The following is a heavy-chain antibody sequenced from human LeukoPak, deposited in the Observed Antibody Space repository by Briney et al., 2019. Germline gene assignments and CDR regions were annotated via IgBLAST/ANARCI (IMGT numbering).Heavy chain of an antibody. CDR3: ARDGRELRGRGRAFDI. V-gene: IGHV1-18*01. J-gene: IGHJ3*02. D-gene: IGHD1-26*01. CDR1: GYTFTSYG. CDR2: ISAYNGNT. Sequence: AASVKVSCKASGYTFTSYGISWVRQAPGQGLEWMGWISAYNGNTNYAQKLQGRVTMTTDTSTSTAYMELRSLRSDDTAVYYCARDGRELRGRGRAFDIWGQGTMVTVSS.